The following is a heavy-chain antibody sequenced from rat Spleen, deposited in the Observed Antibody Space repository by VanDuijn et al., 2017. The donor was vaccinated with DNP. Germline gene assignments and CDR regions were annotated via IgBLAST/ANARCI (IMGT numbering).Heavy chain of an antibody. D-gene: IGHD1-11*01. V-gene: IGHV5-17*01. Sequence: EVQLVESGGGLVQPGRSLKLSCAASGFAFSDYAMAWVRQAPKKGLEWVATIIYDSSTTYYRDSVKGRFTISRDNTKNTLYLQMDSLRSEDTATYFCARDRDGGYSDYWGQGVMVTVSS. CDR3: ARDRDGGYSDY. CDR2: IIYDSSTT. CDR1: GFAFSDYA. J-gene: IGHJ2*01.